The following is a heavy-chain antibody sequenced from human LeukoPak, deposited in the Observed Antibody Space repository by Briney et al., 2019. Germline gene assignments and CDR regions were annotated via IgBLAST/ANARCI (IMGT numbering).Heavy chain of an antibody. CDR2: IYYSGST. V-gene: IGHV4-59*01. D-gene: IGHD4-17*01. J-gene: IGHJ4*02. Sequence: SETLSLTCTVSGGSISSYYWSWIRQPPGKGLEWIGYIYYSGSTNYNPSLKSRVTISVDTSKNQFSLKLSSVTAADTAVYYCARALGYGDYEDYWGQGTPVTVSS. CDR3: ARALGYGDYEDY. CDR1: GGSISSYY.